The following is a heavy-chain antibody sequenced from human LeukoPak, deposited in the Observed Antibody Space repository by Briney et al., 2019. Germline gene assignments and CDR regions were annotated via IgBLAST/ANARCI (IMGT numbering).Heavy chain of an antibody. V-gene: IGHV3-11*06. Sequence: PGGSLRLSCVASGFTFSDYFMSWVRQAPGKGLEWLSYISGRGNYVDYAESLKGRITISRDNAKNSLYLQMNSLRAEDTAVYYCARSGIGATEIDYWGQGTLVTVSS. J-gene: IGHJ4*02. CDR3: ARSGIGATEIDY. CDR1: GFTFSDYF. D-gene: IGHD6-13*01. CDR2: ISGRGNYV.